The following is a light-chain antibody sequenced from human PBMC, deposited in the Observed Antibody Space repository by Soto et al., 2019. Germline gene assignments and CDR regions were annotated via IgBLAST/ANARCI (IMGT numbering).Light chain of an antibody. J-gene: IGLJ1*01. V-gene: IGLV2-8*01. CDR1: SSDVGGYNY. CDR2: EVN. Sequence: QSVLTQPRSVAGSPGQSVTISCPGTSSDVGGYNYVSWYQQHPGKAPKLMIYEVNKRPSGVPDRFSGSKSGNTASLTVSGLQAEDEADYYCSSYAGSSNVFGTGTKVTVL. CDR3: SSYAGSSNV.